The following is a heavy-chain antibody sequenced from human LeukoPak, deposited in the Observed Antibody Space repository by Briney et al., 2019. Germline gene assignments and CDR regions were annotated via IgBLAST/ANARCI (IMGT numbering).Heavy chain of an antibody. V-gene: IGHV1-18*01. J-gene: IGHJ5*02. Sequence: GASVKVSCKASGYTFTNYGIGWVRQAPGQGLEWMGWISGYNGNTNYAQKFQGRVTITADKSTSTAYMELSSLRSEDTAVYYCARSSGMLVRGVIRDNWFDPWGQGTLVTVSS. D-gene: IGHD3-10*01. CDR1: GYTFTNYG. CDR3: ARSSGMLVRGVIRDNWFDP. CDR2: ISGYNGNT.